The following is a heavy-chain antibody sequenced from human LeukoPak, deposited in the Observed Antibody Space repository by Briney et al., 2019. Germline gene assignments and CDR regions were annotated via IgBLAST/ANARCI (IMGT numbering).Heavy chain of an antibody. CDR2: IRSKAYGGTT. V-gene: IGHV3-49*04. J-gene: IGHJ6*03. CDR3: TRDQGRRDGWYYYNYMDV. CDR1: GFTFCDYT. Sequence: GGSLRLSCTASGFTFCDYTMSWVRQAPGKGLEWLGFIRSKAYGGTTEYAASVKGKFTISRDDSKSIAYLQMNSLKTEDTAVYYCTRDQGRRDGWYYYNYMDVWGKGTTVTVSS. D-gene: IGHD5-24*01.